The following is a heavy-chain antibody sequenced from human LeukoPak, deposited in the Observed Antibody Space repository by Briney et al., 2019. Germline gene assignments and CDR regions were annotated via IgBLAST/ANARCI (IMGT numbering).Heavy chain of an antibody. CDR3: ARVGQFGESYYFDY. CDR2: IYYSGST. V-gene: IGHV4-59*12. Sequence: SETLSLTCTVSGGSISSYYWSWIRQPPGKGLEWIGYIYYSGSTNYNPSLKSRVTISVDTSKNQFSLKLSSVTAADTAVYYCARVGQFGESYYFDYWGQGTLVTVSS. CDR1: GGSISSYY. D-gene: IGHD3-10*01. J-gene: IGHJ4*02.